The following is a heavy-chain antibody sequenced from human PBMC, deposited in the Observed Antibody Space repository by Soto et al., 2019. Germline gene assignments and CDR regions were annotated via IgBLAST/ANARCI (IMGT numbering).Heavy chain of an antibody. J-gene: IGHJ4*02. D-gene: IGHD3-22*01. Sequence: GGSLRLSCAASGFTFSSYSMNWVRQAPGKGLEWVSYISSSSSTIYYADSVKGRFTISRDNAKNSLYLQMNSLRAEDTAVYYCVKGEYYYDSSGYYPFDYWGQGTLVTVSS. CDR1: GFTFSSYS. CDR2: ISSSSSTI. V-gene: IGHV3-48*01. CDR3: VKGEYYYDSSGYYPFDY.